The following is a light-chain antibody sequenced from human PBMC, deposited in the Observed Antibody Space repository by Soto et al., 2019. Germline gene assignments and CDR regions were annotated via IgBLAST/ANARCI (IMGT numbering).Light chain of an antibody. V-gene: IGLV2-23*03. CDR3: CSYAGFSSFV. CDR1: SRDVGGYNF. CDR2: EGN. Sequence: QSALTQPASVSGSPGQSITISCTGTSRDVGGYNFVSWYQQHPGKAPKLILYEGNKRPSGVSDRFSASKSGNTASLTISGLQAEDEADYYCCSYAGFSSFVFGIGTKSPS. J-gene: IGLJ1*01.